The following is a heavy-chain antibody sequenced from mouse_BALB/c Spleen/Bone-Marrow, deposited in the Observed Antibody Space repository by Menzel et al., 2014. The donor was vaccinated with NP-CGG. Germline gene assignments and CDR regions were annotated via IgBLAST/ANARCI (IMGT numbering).Heavy chain of an antibody. D-gene: IGHD2-3*01. J-gene: IGHJ3*01. V-gene: IGHV4-1*02. CDR2: INPDSNTI. CDR1: GFDFSSYW. Sequence: VQLKESGGGLVQPGGSLKLSCAASGFDFSSYWMSWVRQAPGKGLEWIGEINPDSNTINYTPSLKDKFIISRDNAKNTLYLQISKVRSEDTALYYCARIGYYGWFAYWGQGTLVTVSA. CDR3: ARIGYYGWFAY.